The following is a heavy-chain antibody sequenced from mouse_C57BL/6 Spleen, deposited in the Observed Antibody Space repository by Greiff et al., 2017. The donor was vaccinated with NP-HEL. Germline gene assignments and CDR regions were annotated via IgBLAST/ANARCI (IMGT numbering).Heavy chain of an antibody. CDR1: GYTFTSYW. CDR3: ARLDLDYDVGNAMDY. CDR2: IYPGSGST. J-gene: IGHJ4*01. V-gene: IGHV1-55*01. D-gene: IGHD2-4*01. Sequence: QVQLQQPGAELVKPGASVKMSCKASGYTFTSYWITWVKQRPGQGLEWIGDIYPGSGSTNYNEKFKSKATLTVDTSSSTAYMQLSSLTSEDSAVYYCARLDLDYDVGNAMDYWGQGTSVTVSS.